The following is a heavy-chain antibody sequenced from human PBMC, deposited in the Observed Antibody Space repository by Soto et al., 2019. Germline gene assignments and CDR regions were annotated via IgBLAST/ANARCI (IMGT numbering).Heavy chain of an antibody. CDR3: DRAHVDSVVYSTALDF. CDR1: GFPFDDYT. D-gene: IGHD2-8*02. J-gene: IGHJ4*02. Sequence: XASLRLSFVATGFPFDDYTMTWVRQAQAKGLGWVSTISGPSSSTYYADSVKGRFTVSRDNSNNTLHLHMNSLRAEDAALYYCDRAHVDSVVYSTALDFWGQGTLVTVSS. CDR2: ISGPSSST. V-gene: IGHV3-23*01.